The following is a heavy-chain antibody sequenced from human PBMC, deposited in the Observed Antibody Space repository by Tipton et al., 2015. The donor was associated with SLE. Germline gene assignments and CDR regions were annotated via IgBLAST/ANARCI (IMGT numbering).Heavy chain of an antibody. CDR3: ARAVEVSGGWELHDY. D-gene: IGHD1-26*01. J-gene: IGHJ4*02. V-gene: IGHV4-4*02. CDR2: IYHSGST. Sequence: TLSLTCAVSGGSISSSTWWRWVRQPPGKGLEWIGEIYHSGSTNYNPSLKSRVTISVDKSKNQFSLRLTSVTAADTAVYYCARAVEVSGGWELHDYWGQGTLVTVSS. CDR1: GGSISSSTW.